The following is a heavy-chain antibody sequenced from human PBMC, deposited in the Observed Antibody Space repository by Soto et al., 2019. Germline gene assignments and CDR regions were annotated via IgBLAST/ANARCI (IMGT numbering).Heavy chain of an antibody. V-gene: IGHV3-21*01. CDR1: GFTFSSYS. J-gene: IGHJ6*02. D-gene: IGHD2-15*01. CDR2: ISSSSSYI. CDR3: AREPQCSGGSCYSYYYYYGMDV. Sequence: PGGSLRLSCAASGFTFSSYSMNWVRQAPGKGLEWVSSISSSSSYIYYADSVKGRFTISRDNAKNSLYLQMNSLRAEDTAVYYCAREPQCSGGSCYSYYYYYGMDVWGQGTTVTVSS.